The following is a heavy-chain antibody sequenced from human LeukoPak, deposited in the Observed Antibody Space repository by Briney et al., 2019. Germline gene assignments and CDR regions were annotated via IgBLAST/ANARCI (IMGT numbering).Heavy chain of an antibody. CDR2: ISGSGSST. V-gene: IGHV3-23*01. D-gene: IGHD6-19*01. CDR1: GFTLSTYA. J-gene: IGHJ4*02. CDR3: ARDPDTHSGWSLPYYFDY. Sequence: GGSLRLSCAASGFTLSTYAMTWVRQVPGKGLEWVSVISGSGSSTYYTDSVKGRFTISRDNSKNTLYLQMNSLRAEDTAVYYCARDPDTHSGWSLPYYFDYRGQGTLVTVSA.